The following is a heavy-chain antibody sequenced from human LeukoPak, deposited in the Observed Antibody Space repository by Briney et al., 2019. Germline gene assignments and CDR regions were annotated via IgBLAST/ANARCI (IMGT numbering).Heavy chain of an antibody. CDR3: VRIYCTSTSCYGDSYYGMDV. D-gene: IGHD2-2*01. CDR2: ISYSGST. Sequence: SETLSLTCTVSGDYISSSRHSWGWLRQPPGKGLEWIGSISYSGSTYYNPSLKTRVTMSVDTSENQFSLKLSSVTAADSTVYYCVRIYCTSTSCYGDSYYGMDVWGQGTTVTVSS. J-gene: IGHJ6*02. CDR1: GDYISSSRHS. V-gene: IGHV4-39*01.